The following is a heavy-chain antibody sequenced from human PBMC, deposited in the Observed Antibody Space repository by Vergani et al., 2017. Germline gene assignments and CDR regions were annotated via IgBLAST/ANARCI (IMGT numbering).Heavy chain of an antibody. CDR1: GGSFSGYY. CDR3: ARISSKDVDAFDI. J-gene: IGHJ3*02. CDR2: INHSGST. V-gene: IGHV4-34*01. Sequence: QVQLQQWGAGLLKPSETLSLTCAVYGGSFSGYYWSWIRQPPGKGLEWSGEINHSGSTNYNPSLKSRVTISVDTSKNQFSLKLSSVTAADTAVYYCARISSKDVDAFDIWGQGTMVTVSS.